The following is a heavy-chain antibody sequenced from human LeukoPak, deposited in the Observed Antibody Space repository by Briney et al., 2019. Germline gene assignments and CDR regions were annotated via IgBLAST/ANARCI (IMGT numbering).Heavy chain of an antibody. Sequence: GGSLRLSCAASGFTFSDHYMDWVRQAPGKGLEWVGRIRNKANNHTTEYAATVKGRFTISSANSTNSLYLQMNSLKTEDEAVYYCARVCSSISCYGCNFDYWGQGTLVTVAS. J-gene: IGHJ4*02. D-gene: IGHD2-2*01. CDR3: ARVCSSISCYGCNFDY. CDR1: GFTFSDHY. V-gene: IGHV3-72*01. CDR2: IRNKANNHTT.